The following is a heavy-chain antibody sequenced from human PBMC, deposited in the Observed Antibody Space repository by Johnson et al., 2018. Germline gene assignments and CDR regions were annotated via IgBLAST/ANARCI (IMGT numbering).Heavy chain of an antibody. CDR2: ISYDGSNK. Sequence: VQLLESGGGVVQPWRSLRLSCAASGFTFSSYAIHWVRQAPGKGLEWVALISYDGSNKYYADSVKDRFTISRDNSKNTLYLQMSSLRPEDTALCYCSRENGYGAFDGWGQGTMVTGSS. V-gene: IGHV3-30*03. CDR3: SRENGYGAFDG. J-gene: IGHJ3*01. D-gene: IGHD1-1*01. CDR1: GFTFSSYA.